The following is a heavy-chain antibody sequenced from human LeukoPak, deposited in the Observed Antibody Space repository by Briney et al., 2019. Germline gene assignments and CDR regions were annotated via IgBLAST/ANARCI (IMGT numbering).Heavy chain of an antibody. V-gene: IGHV3-74*01. CDR1: GFSFSGHW. D-gene: IGHD3-16*01. CDR2: ISPTGSTT. CDR3: ARVTGILRNGDAFDI. Sequence: TGGSLRLSCTASGFSFSGHWMHWARQLPGKGLVWVSRISPTGSTTSYADSVKGRFTVSRDNAKNTLYLQVNNLRAEDTAVYYCARVTGILRNGDAFDIWGQGTVVTVSS. J-gene: IGHJ3*02.